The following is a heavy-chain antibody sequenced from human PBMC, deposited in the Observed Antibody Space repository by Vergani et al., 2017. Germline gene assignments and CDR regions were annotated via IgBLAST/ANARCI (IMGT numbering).Heavy chain of an antibody. Sequence: EVQLLQSGPEVKKPGESLKISCQGSGNRFSTDWIVWVRQRPGKGLEWMGIIYIGDSDTRYSPSFQGQVTISADKSISIVYLQWSSLEASDTAMYYCARHHEDYGDYGAFDMWGQGTMVIVSS. CDR2: IYIGDSDT. D-gene: IGHD4-17*01. CDR1: GNRFSTDW. CDR3: ARHHEDYGDYGAFDM. J-gene: IGHJ3*02. V-gene: IGHV5-51*01.